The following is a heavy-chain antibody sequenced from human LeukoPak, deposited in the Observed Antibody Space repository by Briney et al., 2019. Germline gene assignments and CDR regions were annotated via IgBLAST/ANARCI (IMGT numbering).Heavy chain of an antibody. Sequence: GGSLRLSCAASGFTFDNYSMNWVRQAPGKGLEWLSYISSSSTSIYYADSVKGRFAISRDNAKNLLYLQMNSLRVEDTAVYYCARVRPVTGSFEYWGQGTLVTVSS. CDR2: ISSSSTSI. CDR1: GFTFDNYS. V-gene: IGHV3-48*04. D-gene: IGHD6-19*01. CDR3: ARVRPVTGSFEY. J-gene: IGHJ4*02.